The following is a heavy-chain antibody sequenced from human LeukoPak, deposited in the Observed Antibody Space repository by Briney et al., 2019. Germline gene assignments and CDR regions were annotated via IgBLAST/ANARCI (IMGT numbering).Heavy chain of an antibody. CDR1: GFTFSSYG. CDR3: ARDPYSGSYPSYYGMDV. J-gene: IGHJ6*02. D-gene: IGHD1-26*01. V-gene: IGHV3-30*03. Sequence: PGGSLRLSCAASGFTFSSYGMHWVRQAPGKGLEWVAVISYDGSNKYYADSVKGRFTISRDNSKNTLYLQMNSLRAEDTAVYYCARDPYSGSYPSYYGMDVWGQGTTVTVSS. CDR2: ISYDGSNK.